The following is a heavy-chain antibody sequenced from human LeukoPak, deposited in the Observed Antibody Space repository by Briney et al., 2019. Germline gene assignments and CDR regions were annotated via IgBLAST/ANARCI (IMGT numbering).Heavy chain of an antibody. CDR3: AKSTTYDFWSGYADYYFDY. CDR1: GFTFSSYA. D-gene: IGHD3-3*01. CDR2: ISVSGGST. J-gene: IGHJ4*02. V-gene: IGHV3-23*01. Sequence: GGSLRLSCAASGFTFSSYAMSWVRRAPGKGLEWVSSISVSGGSTYDADSVKGRFTISRDNSKNTLYLQMNSLRAEDTAVYYCAKSTTYDFWSGYADYYFDYWGQGTLVTVSS.